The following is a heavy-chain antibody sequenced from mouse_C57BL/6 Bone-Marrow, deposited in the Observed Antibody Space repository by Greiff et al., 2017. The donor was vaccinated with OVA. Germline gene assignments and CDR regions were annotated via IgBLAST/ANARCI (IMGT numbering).Heavy chain of an antibody. V-gene: IGHV1-26*01. CDR2: LNPNNGGT. CDR1: GYTFTDYY. D-gene: IGHD1-1*01. J-gene: IGHJ1*03. Sequence: EVQLQQSGPELVKPGASVKISCKASGYTFTDYYMNWVKQSHGKSLEWIGDLNPNNGGTSYNQKFKGKATLTVDKSSSTAYMELRSLTSEDSAVYYCARGYYYGSSPYWYFDVWGTGTTVTVSS. CDR3: ARGYYYGSSPYWYFDV.